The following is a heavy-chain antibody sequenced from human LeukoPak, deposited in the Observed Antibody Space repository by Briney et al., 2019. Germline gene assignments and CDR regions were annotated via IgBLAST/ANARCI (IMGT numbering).Heavy chain of an antibody. V-gene: IGHV3-23*01. CDR1: GFTFSNYA. D-gene: IGHD1-14*01. Sequence: GGSLRLSCVASGFTFSNYAMSWVRQAPGKGLELVSGIYGSDDKTVYGDAVKGRFTISRDNSKNTLYLQMNSLRAEDTAVYYCAGRPSGVDLAPLDYWGQGTLVTVSS. J-gene: IGHJ4*02. CDR2: IYGSDDKT. CDR3: AGRPSGVDLAPLDY.